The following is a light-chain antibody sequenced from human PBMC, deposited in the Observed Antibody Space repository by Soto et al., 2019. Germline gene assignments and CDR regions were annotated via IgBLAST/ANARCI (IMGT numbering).Light chain of an antibody. CDR1: QSISNSY. CDR2: GAS. J-gene: IGKJ3*01. Sequence: EIVLTQSPGTLSLSPGERATLSCRASQSISNSYLAWYQQKPGQAPRLIIYGASSRATCIPDRFSGSGSGTDFTHTISRLETDDFAVYYCQQYGSSPPFTFGPGTKLDIK. CDR3: QQYGSSPPFT. V-gene: IGKV3-20*01.